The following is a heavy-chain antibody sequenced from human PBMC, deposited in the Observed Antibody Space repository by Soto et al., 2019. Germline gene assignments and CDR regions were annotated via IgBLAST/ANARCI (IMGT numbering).Heavy chain of an antibody. CDR2: IIPIFGTA. CDR3: ARGAGPYYFDD. V-gene: IGHV1-69*13. J-gene: IGHJ4*02. Sequence: SVKVSCKASRGAFSSYAISWVRQAPGQGLEWMGGIIPIFGTANYAQKFQGRVTITADESTSTAYTELNSLRSEDTAVYYCARGAGPYYFDDGGQGTLVTVSS. CDR1: RGAFSSYA. D-gene: IGHD6-13*01.